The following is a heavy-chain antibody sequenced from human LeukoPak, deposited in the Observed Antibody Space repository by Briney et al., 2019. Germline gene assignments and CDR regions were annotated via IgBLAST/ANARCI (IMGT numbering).Heavy chain of an antibody. J-gene: IGHJ4*02. D-gene: IGHD3-9*01. V-gene: IGHV4-30-4*01. CDR2: IYYSGST. CDR3: AISDILTGYLFDY. CDR1: GGSIISGDYY. Sequence: SQTLSLTCTVSGGSIISGDYYWSWIRQPPGKGLEWIGYIYYSGSTYYNPSLKSRVTISVDTSKNQFSLKLSSVTAADTAVYYCAISDILTGYLFDYWGQGTLVTVSS.